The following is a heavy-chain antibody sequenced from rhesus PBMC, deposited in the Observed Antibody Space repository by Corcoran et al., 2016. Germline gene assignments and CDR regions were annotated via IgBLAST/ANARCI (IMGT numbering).Heavy chain of an antibody. CDR3: ARASLSWFPYDY. J-gene: IGHJ4*01. CDR2: ISGSSGST. V-gene: IGHV4-65*01. D-gene: IGHD6-13*01. CDR1: GGSISSSNW. Sequence: QLQLQESGPGLVKPSETLSLTCAVSGGSISSSNWWSWIRQPPGKGLEWIGYISGSSGSTYYNPSLKGRVTILTDTSKDQFSLKLSSVTAADTAVYYCARASLSWFPYDYWGQGVLVTVSS.